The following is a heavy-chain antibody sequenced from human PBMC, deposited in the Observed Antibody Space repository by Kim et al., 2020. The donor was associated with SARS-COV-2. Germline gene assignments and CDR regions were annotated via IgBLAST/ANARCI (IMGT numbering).Heavy chain of an antibody. CDR3: ARPNAFWSHFDY. J-gene: IGHJ4*02. D-gene: IGHD3-3*01. Sequence: ADSVKGRFTISRDNAKNTLYLQMNSLRAEDTAVYYCARPNAFWSHFDYWGQGTLVTVSS. V-gene: IGHV3-74*01.